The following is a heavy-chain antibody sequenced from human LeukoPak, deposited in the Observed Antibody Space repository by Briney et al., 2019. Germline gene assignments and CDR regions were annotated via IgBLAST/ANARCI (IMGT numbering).Heavy chain of an antibody. D-gene: IGHD5-24*01. CDR1: GLTVSSYE. Sequence: PGRSLRPAWAAAGLTVSSYEMNSVRQAPGKGLEWVSYISSSGSTIYYADSVKGRFTISRDNAKNSLYLQMNSLRAEDTAVYYCARVSRLQSFDYWGQGTLVTVSS. V-gene: IGHV3-48*03. J-gene: IGHJ4*02. CDR3: ARVSRLQSFDY. CDR2: ISSSGSTI.